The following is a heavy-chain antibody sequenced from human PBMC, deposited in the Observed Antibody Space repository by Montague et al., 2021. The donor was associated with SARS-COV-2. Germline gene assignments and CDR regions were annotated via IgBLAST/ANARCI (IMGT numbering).Heavy chain of an antibody. CDR3: ARHSGGGQWLAFDY. V-gene: IGHV4-34*01. CDR1: GGSFSDYY. CDR2: INYGGST. J-gene: IGHJ4*02. D-gene: IGHD6-19*01. Sequence: SETLSLTCAVYGGSFSDYYWTWIRQSPGEGLEWIGQINYGGSTKXNPSLKSRVTISIDTSKNQFSLKLTSVTAADTAVYYCARHSGGGQWLAFDYWGQGILVTVSS.